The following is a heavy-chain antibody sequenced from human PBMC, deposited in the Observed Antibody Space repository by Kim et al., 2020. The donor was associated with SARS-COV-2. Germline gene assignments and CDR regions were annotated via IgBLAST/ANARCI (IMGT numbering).Heavy chain of an antibody. CDR2: IYYSGST. Sequence: SETLSLTCTVSGGSISSGGYYWSWIRQHPGKGLEWIGYIYYSGSTYYNPSLKSRVTISVDTSKNQFSLKLSSVTAADTAVYYCARDCQQLRYNWFDPWGQGTLVTVSS. CDR1: GGSISSGGYY. D-gene: IGHD6-13*01. J-gene: IGHJ5*02. CDR3: ARDCQQLRYNWFDP. V-gene: IGHV4-31*03.